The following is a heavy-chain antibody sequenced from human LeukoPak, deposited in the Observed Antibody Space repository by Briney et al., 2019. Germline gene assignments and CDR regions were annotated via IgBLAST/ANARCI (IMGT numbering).Heavy chain of an antibody. CDR3: ARDQPTIRGSAFGI. J-gene: IGHJ3*02. CDR1: GGSFSGYY. D-gene: IGHD1-26*01. Sequence: SETLSLTCAVYGGSFSGYYWSWIRQPPGKGLEWIGEINHSGSTNYNPSLKSRVTISVDTSKNQFSLKLSSVTAADTAVYYCARDQPTIRGSAFGIWGQGTMVTVSS. CDR2: INHSGST. V-gene: IGHV4-34*01.